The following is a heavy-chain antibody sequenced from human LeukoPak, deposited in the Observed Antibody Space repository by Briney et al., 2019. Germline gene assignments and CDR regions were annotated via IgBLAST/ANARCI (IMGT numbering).Heavy chain of an antibody. CDR1: GYTFTSYD. CDR3: ARGMDYDFWSGFDY. D-gene: IGHD3-3*01. CDR2: ISAYNGNT. V-gene: IGHV1-18*01. Sequence: ASVKVSCKASGYTFTSYDINWARQATGQGLEWMGWISAYNGNTNYAQKLQGRVTMTTDTSTSTAYMELSSLRSEDTAVYYCARGMDYDFWSGFDYWGQGTLVTVSS. J-gene: IGHJ4*02.